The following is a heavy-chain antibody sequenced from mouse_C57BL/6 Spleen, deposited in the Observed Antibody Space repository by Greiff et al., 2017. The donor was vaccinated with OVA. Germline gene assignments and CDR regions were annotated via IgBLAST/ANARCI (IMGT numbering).Heavy chain of an antibody. Sequence: QVQLKQPGAELVRPGSSVKLSCKASGYTFTSYWMDWVKQRPGQGLEWIGNIYPSDSETHYNQKFKDKATLTVDKSSSTAYMQLSSLTSEDSAVYYCAREGSSPYYAMDYWGQGTSVTVSS. J-gene: IGHJ4*01. D-gene: IGHD1-1*01. CDR1: GYTFTSYW. CDR3: AREGSSPYYAMDY. CDR2: IYPSDSET. V-gene: IGHV1-61*01.